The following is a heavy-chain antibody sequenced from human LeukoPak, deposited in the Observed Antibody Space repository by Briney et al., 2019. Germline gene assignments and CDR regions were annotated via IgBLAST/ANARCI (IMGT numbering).Heavy chain of an antibody. CDR3: ARDLGYSGSS. D-gene: IGHD1-26*01. J-gene: IGHJ4*02. CDR2: ISSSSGTI. CDR1: GFTFSSYT. V-gene: IGHV3-48*01. Sequence: GGSLRLSCAASGFTFSSYTMSWVRQAPGKGLEWVSYISSSSGTIYYADSVKGRFTSSRDNAKNSLYLQMNSLRAEDTAVYYCARDLGYSGSSWGQGTLVTVSS.